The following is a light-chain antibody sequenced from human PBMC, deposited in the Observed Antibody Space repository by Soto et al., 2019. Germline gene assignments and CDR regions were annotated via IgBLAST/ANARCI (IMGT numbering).Light chain of an antibody. J-gene: IGKJ2*01. CDR1: QAISGS. CDR2: AAS. CDR3: QQFKSDPYT. V-gene: IGKV1-9*01. Sequence: IQLTQSPSSLSASVGDRVTITCRASQAISGSLAWYQQNPGQAPKLLIYAASTLQSGVPSRFSGSGSGTDFTITISSLHPADFATYFCQQFKSDPYTFGHGTKVEIK.